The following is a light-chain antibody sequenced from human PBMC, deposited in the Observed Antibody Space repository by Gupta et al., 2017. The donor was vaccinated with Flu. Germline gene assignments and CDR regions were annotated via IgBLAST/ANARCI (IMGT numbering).Light chain of an antibody. CDR1: SSDLGGYNY. Sequence: QSVLPQPASVSGSPGQSITISCTGTSSDLGGYNYVSWYQQHPGKAPKLIIHEVSSRPSGVSIRFSGSKSGNTASLSISGLQAEDEADYYCSSYSSSSTPYVFGSGTKVTVL. CDR3: SSYSSSSTPYV. V-gene: IGLV2-14*01. J-gene: IGLJ1*01. CDR2: EVS.